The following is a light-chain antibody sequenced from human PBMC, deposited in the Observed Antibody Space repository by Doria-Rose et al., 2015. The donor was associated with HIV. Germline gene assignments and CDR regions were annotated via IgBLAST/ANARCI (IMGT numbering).Light chain of an antibody. CDR1: QDINNF. V-gene: IGKV1-27*01. Sequence: DIRMSQSPSSLSASVGDRVTITCRASQDINNFLAWYRQKPGKLPKLLIYAASTLHSGVPSRFSGSGSGTDFTLTISSLQPEDVATYYCQKYNSAPLTFGGGTRVEIK. CDR2: AAS. J-gene: IGKJ4*01. CDR3: QKYNSAPLT.